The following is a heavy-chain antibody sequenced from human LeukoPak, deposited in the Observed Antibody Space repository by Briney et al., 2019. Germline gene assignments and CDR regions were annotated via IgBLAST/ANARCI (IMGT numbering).Heavy chain of an antibody. D-gene: IGHD3-22*01. CDR1: GGSISSGGYS. J-gene: IGHJ3*02. CDR2: IYHSGST. Sequence: SETLSLTCAVSGGSISSGGYSWSWIRQPPGKGLEWIGYIYHSGSTYYNPSLKSRVTISVDRSKNQFSLKLSSVTAADTAVYYCARSTRRDYYDSSAAFDIWGQGTMVTVSS. V-gene: IGHV4-30-2*01. CDR3: ARSTRRDYYDSSAAFDI.